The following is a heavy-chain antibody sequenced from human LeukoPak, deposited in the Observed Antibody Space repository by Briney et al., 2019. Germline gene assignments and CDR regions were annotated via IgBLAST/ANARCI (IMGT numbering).Heavy chain of an antibody. J-gene: IGHJ4*02. Sequence: GGSLRLSCAASGFTLSRHWMYWVRQAPGKGLEWVANIKQDGSAKPYVDSVKGRFTISRDNAKNSLFLQMNSLRAEDTAVYYCARDNGWSADFWGQGTLVTVSS. V-gene: IGHV3-7*03. D-gene: IGHD2-15*01. CDR1: GFTLSRHW. CDR2: IKQDGSAK. CDR3: ARDNGWSADF.